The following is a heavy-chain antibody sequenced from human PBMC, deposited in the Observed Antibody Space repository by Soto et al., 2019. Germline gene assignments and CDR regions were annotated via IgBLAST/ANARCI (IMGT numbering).Heavy chain of an antibody. V-gene: IGHV4-59*01. J-gene: IGHJ4*02. D-gene: IGHD3-10*01. CDR1: GGSISIYY. CDR2: IYSSGSA. CDR3: ARVLSGFMDHQFDY. Sequence: SETLSLTCTVSGGSISIYYWSWIRQPPGKGLEWVDYIYSSGSANYNPSLKSRITMSVDTSKNQFSLNLNSVTAADTAVYYCARVLSGFMDHQFDYRGQGTPVTVSS.